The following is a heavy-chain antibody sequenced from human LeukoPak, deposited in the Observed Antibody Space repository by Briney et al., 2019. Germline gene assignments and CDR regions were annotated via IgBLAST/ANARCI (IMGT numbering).Heavy chain of an antibody. CDR1: GFTFSSYS. CDR3: AKVTGGAIITYGGVAY. Sequence: GGSLRLSCAASGFTFSSYSMNWVGQAPGKGLEWVAAISGSGDITYYADSGKGRFTISRDNSKNPLYLQMDSLRVEDTAVHYCAKVTGGAIITYGGVAYSGQGPLVTVSS. D-gene: IGHD3-16*01. CDR2: ISGSGDIT. J-gene: IGHJ4*02. V-gene: IGHV3-23*01.